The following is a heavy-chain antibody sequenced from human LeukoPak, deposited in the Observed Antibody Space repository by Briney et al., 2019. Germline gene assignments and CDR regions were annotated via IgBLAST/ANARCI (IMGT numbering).Heavy chain of an antibody. CDR2: IYHSGST. J-gene: IGHJ6*03. CDR1: GYSISSGYY. V-gene: IGHV4-38-2*02. CDR3: ARDPSNLRRPGYYYYYMDV. Sequence: SETLSLTCAVSGYSISSGYYWGWIRQPPGKGLEWIGSIYHSGSTYYNPSLKSRVTISVDTSKNQFSLKLSSVTAADTAVYYCARDPSNLRRPGYYYYYMDVWGKGTTVTVSS. D-gene: IGHD2-8*01.